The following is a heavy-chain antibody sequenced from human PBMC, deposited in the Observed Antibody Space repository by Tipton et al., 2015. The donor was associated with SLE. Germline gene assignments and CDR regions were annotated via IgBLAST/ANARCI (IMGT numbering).Heavy chain of an antibody. CDR1: GFTFSSYV. Sequence: QLVQSGAEVKRPGASVKVSCKTSGFTFSSYVFHWMRQAPGQRPEWVGWMHAGNGDTKFSHNFQGRVTFTSDTSARTAYMELSSLKSEDTAVFYCARDRSIHCAGECYPGAFDLWGQGTMITVSS. D-gene: IGHD2-21*01. CDR2: MHAGNGDT. CDR3: ARDRSIHCAGECYPGAFDL. V-gene: IGHV1-3*01. J-gene: IGHJ3*01.